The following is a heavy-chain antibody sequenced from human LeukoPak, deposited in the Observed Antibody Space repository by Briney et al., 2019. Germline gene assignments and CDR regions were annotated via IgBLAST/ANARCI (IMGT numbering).Heavy chain of an antibody. CDR2: ISAYNGNT. J-gene: IGHJ5*02. D-gene: IGHD3-3*01. CDR1: GYTFTSYG. CDR3: ARGHYDFWSGSKYTSLYNWFDP. V-gene: IGHV1-18*01. Sequence: GASVKVSCKASGYTFTSYGISWVRQAPGQGLEWMGWISAYNGNTNYAQKLQGRVTMTTDTSTSTAYMELRSLRSDDTAVYYCARGHYDFWSGSKYTSLYNWFDPWGQGTLVTVSS.